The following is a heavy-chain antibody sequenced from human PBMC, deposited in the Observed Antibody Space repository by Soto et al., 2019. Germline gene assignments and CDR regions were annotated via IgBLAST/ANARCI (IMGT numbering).Heavy chain of an antibody. CDR2: IYSSGST. Sequence: SETLSLTCTVSGGSISNYYWNWIRQSPGKGLEWIGYIYSSGSTHYNPSLQNRVTISIDTSRNQVSLKVNSVTAADTAVYYCARDHPHSYGVYYFDYWGQGTPVTVSS. J-gene: IGHJ4*02. CDR3: ARDHPHSYGVYYFDY. D-gene: IGHD5-18*01. V-gene: IGHV4-59*01. CDR1: GGSISNYY.